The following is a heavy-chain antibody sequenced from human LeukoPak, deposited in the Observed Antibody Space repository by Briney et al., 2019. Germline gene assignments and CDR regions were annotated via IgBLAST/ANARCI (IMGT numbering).Heavy chain of an antibody. Sequence: GGSLRLSCAASGFTFSNFAMTWVRQAPGKGLEWVSTISGNGATTYYADSVKGRFTISRDNSKNTLYLQMNSLRAEDTAVYYCAKGGIAAAGTQLGYWGQGTLVTVSS. J-gene: IGHJ4*02. CDR1: GFTFSNFA. D-gene: IGHD6-13*01. V-gene: IGHV3-23*01. CDR3: AKGGIAAAGTQLGY. CDR2: ISGNGATT.